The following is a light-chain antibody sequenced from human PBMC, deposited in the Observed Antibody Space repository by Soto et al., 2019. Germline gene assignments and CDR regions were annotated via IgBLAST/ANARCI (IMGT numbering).Light chain of an antibody. CDR3: QQYGSSPT. CDR2: DAS. CDR1: QSVSSSY. V-gene: IGKV3-20*01. J-gene: IGKJ3*01. Sequence: EIVLTQSPGTLSLSPGERATLSCRASQSVSSSYLAWYQQKPGQAPRLLIYDASSRATGVPDRFSGSGSGTDFTLTISRLEPEDFAVYYCQQYGSSPTFGPGTKVDIK.